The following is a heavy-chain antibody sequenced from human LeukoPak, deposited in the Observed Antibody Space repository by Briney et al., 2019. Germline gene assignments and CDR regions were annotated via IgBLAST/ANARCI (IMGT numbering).Heavy chain of an antibody. Sequence: ASVKVSCKASGYTFTGYYLHWVRQAPGQGLEWMGWINPNSGGTNYAQKFQGRVTMTRDTSISTAYMELSRLRSDDTAVYYCARGEYNYGRDWFDPWGQGTLVTVSS. J-gene: IGHJ5*02. CDR2: INPNSGGT. CDR1: GYTFTGYY. CDR3: ARGEYNYGRDWFDP. D-gene: IGHD5-18*01. V-gene: IGHV1-2*02.